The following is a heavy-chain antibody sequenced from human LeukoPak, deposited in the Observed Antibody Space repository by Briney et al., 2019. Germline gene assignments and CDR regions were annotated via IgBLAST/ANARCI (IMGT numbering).Heavy chain of an antibody. D-gene: IGHD1-26*01. J-gene: IGHJ4*02. CDR2: IDTDGTT. Sequence: GGSLRLSCAASGFSVSSYYMSWVRQTPGRGLEWVSLIDTDGTTYYTDSVKGRFTISRDNSQDTLYLQMNSLRAEDTALYYCATYSGTWENSDSWGQGTLVTVSS. V-gene: IGHV3-66*01. CDR3: ATYSGTWENSDS. CDR1: GFSVSSYY.